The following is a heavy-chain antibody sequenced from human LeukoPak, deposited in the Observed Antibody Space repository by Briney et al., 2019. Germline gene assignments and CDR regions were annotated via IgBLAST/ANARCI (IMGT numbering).Heavy chain of an antibody. J-gene: IGHJ4*02. D-gene: IGHD3-22*01. CDR2: IYSGGST. V-gene: IGHV3-53*01. CDR1: GFTVSSNY. CDR3: ASPDYYDSSGYDY. Sequence: GGSLRLSCAASGFTVSSNYMSWVRQAPGKGLEWVSVIYSGGSTYYADSVKGRFTISRDNPKNTLYLQMNSLRAEDTAVYYCASPDYYDSSGYDYWGQGTLVTVSS.